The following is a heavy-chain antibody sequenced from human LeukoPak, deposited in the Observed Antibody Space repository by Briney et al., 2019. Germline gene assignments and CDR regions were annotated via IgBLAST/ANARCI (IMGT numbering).Heavy chain of an antibody. J-gene: IGHJ5*01. CDR2: ISGSGGST. Sequence: GGSLRLSCAASGFTFSSYAMSWVRQAPGKGLEWVSGISGSGGSTYHADSVKGRFTISRDNSKNTLYLQMNNLRAEDTAVYYCAKDSSGYYYGPLDSWGHGTLVTVSS. CDR1: GFTFSSYA. V-gene: IGHV3-23*01. D-gene: IGHD3-22*01. CDR3: AKDSSGYYYGPLDS.